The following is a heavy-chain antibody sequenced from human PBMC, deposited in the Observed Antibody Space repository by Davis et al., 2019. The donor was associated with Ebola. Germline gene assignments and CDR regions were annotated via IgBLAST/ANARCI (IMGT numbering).Heavy chain of an antibody. CDR1: GYTFTSYY. Sequence: AASVKVSCKASGYTFTSYYMHWVRQAPGQGLEWMGIINPSGGSTSYAQKFQGRVTMTRDTSTSTVYMELSSLRSEDTAVYYCARGQHSGYVKSYDYYYGMDVWGQGTTVTVSS. D-gene: IGHD5-12*01. J-gene: IGHJ6*02. CDR3: ARGQHSGYVKSYDYYYGMDV. CDR2: INPSGGST. V-gene: IGHV1-46*01.